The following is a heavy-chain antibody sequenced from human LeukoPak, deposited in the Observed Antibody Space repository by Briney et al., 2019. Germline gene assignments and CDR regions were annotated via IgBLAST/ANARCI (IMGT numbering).Heavy chain of an antibody. J-gene: IGHJ3*02. CDR2: ISYDGSNK. CDR3: AKGAPVVATISQAFDI. D-gene: IGHD5-12*01. Sequence: GGSLRLSCAASGFTFSSYGMHWVRQAPGKGLEWVAVISYDGSNKYYADSVKGRFTISRDNSKNTLYLQMNSLRAEDTAVYYCAKGAPVVATISQAFDIWGQGTMVTVSS. CDR1: GFTFSSYG. V-gene: IGHV3-30*18.